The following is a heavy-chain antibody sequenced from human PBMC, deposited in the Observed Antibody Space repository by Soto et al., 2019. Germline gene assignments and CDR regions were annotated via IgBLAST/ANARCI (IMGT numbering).Heavy chain of an antibody. J-gene: IGHJ4*02. CDR2: ISFSSSYK. CDR3: ARDGYGFGKGYYLDH. CDR1: GLTLSDYY. D-gene: IGHD5-18*01. Sequence: VQLVESGGGLVKPGGSLRLSCAASGLTLSDYYMTWIRQAPGKGLEWVSDISFSSSYKNYADSVKGRFTIPRDNAKNSLYLQMNSLRAEDTAVYYCARDGYGFGKGYYLDHWGQGTLVTVSS. V-gene: IGHV3-11*06.